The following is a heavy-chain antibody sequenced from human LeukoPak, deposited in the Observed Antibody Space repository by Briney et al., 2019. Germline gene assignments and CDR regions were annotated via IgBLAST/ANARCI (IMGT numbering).Heavy chain of an antibody. D-gene: IGHD2-15*01. J-gene: IGHJ4*01. CDR2: ISGYNGKT. V-gene: IGHV1-18*01. CDR3: ARAANCGGGSCYSDY. Sequence: ASVKVSCKASGYTYTSYGICWVRQAPGQGLEWMGWISGYNGKTNYEQKFQGRVTMTTDTSTATAYMEARSLTSDDTAVYYCARAANCGGGSCYSDYWGHGTLVTVSS. CDR1: GYTYTSYG.